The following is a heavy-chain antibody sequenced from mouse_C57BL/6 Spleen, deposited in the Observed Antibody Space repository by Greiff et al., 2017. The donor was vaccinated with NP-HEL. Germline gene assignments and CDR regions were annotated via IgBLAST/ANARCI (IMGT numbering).Heavy chain of an antibody. J-gene: IGHJ3*01. V-gene: IGHV1-26*01. Sequence: EVQLQQSGPELVKPGASVKISCKASGYTFTDYYMNWVKQSHGKSLEWIGDINPNNGGTSYNQKFKGKATLTVDKSSSTAYMELRSLTSEDSAVYYCASAHSFAYWGQGTLVTVSA. CDR2: INPNNGGT. CDR1: GYTFTDYY. CDR3: ASAHSFAY.